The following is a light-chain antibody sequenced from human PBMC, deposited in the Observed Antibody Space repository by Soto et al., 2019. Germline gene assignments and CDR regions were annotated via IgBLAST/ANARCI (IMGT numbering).Light chain of an antibody. CDR2: GAS. CDR3: QQYGSSSWT. Sequence: EIVLTQSPGTLSLSPGERATLSCRASQSVSSSYLAWYQQKPGQAPRLLIYGASSRATGIPDRFSGNGSKTDFTLTISRLEPEDFAVYYCQQYGSSSWTFGQGTKVEIK. CDR1: QSVSSSY. J-gene: IGKJ1*01. V-gene: IGKV3-20*01.